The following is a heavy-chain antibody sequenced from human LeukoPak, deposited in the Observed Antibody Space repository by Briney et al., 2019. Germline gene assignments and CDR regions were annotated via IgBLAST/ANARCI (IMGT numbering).Heavy chain of an antibody. D-gene: IGHD6-13*01. Sequence: SETLSLTCTVSGGSISNFYWSWIRQPAGKTLEWIGRIYSSGSTNYNPSLKSRVTMTLDTSKNQFSLKLSSVTAADTAVYFCARETTGAGTARPFDYWGQGTLVTVSS. CDR1: GGSISNFY. J-gene: IGHJ4*02. CDR3: ARETTGAGTARPFDY. V-gene: IGHV4-4*07. CDR2: IYSSGST.